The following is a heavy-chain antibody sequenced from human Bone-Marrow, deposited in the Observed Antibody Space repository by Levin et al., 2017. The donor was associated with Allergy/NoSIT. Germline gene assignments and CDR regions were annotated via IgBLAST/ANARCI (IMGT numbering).Heavy chain of an antibody. CDR2: INHSGST. CDR1: GGSFSGYY. V-gene: IGHV4-34*01. CDR3: ARMASAHLDY. D-gene: IGHD5-24*01. Sequence: SETLSLTCAVYGGSFSGYYWSSIRQPPGKGLEWIGEINHSGSTNYNPSLKSRVTISVDTSKNQFSLKLSSVTAADTAVYYCARMASAHLDYWGQGTLVTVSS. J-gene: IGHJ4*02.